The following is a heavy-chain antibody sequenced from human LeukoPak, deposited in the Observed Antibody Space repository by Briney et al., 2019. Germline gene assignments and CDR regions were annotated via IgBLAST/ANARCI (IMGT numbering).Heavy chain of an antibody. J-gene: IGHJ3*01. CDR2: TYYRSEWHN. V-gene: IGHV6-1*01. CDR1: GDSLSNNNYA. CDR3: AGGYGFGV. Sequence: SQSLSLTCAISGDSLSNNNYAWNWIRQSPSRGLEWLGRTYYRSEWHNDYARSVMSRISVDPDTSKNQFSLHLGSVTPDDTAVYYCAGGYGFGVWGQGTMVTVSS.